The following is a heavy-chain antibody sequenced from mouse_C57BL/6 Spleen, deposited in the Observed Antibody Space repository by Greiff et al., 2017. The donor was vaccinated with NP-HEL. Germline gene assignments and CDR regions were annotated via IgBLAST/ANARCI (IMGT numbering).Heavy chain of an antibody. CDR2: IHPSDSDP. Sequence: VQLQQPGAELVKPGASVKVSCKASGYPFTSYWMHWVKQRPGQGLEWIGRIHPSDSDPHYNQKFQGKATLPVDKSSSTAYMQLSSLTSDDSAVYYCAIERGFAVWGQGTLVTVSA. CDR1: GYPFTSYW. J-gene: IGHJ3*01. CDR3: AIERGFAV. V-gene: IGHV1-74*01.